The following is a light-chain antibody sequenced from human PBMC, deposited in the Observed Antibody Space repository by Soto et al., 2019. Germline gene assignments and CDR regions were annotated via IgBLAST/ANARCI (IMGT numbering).Light chain of an antibody. V-gene: IGLV2-14*01. CDR1: SSDIGAYDH. CDR3: ISYTVSRSYV. J-gene: IGLJ1*01. Sequence: QSVLTQPASASGSPGQSITISCSGTSSDIGAYDHVAWFQQFPGKTPKLMIYSVSNRPSGVSYRFSGSKSGNTASLTISGLQAEEEADYYCISYTVSRSYVFGTGTKLTVL. CDR2: SVS.